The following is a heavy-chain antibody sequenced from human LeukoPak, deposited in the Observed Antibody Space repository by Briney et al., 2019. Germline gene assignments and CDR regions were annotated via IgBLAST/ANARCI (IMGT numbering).Heavy chain of an antibody. J-gene: IGHJ6*04. V-gene: IGHV5-51*01. CDR1: GYSFTSYW. Sequence: GESLKISCKGSGYSFTSYWIGWVRQMPGKGLEWMGIIYPGDSDTRYSPSFQGQVTISADKSISTAYLQWSSLKASDTAMYYCARHRRGYCSGGSCYSYYYYYGMDVWGKGTTVTVSS. CDR3: ARHRRGYCSGGSCYSYYYYYGMDV. CDR2: IYPGDSDT. D-gene: IGHD2-15*01.